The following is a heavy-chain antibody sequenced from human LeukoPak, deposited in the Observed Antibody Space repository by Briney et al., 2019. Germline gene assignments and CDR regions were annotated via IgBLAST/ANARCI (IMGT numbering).Heavy chain of an antibody. D-gene: IGHD3-10*01. CDR2: IYTSGST. V-gene: IGHV4-39*07. J-gene: IGHJ4*02. CDR3: ARDDYYYGSGLDY. CDR1: GGSISSSSYY. Sequence: SETLSLTCTVSGGSISSSSYYWGWIRQPPGKGLEWIGRIYTSGSTNYNPSLKSRVTMSVDTSKNQFSLKLSSVTAADTAVYYCARDDYYYGSGLDYWGQGTLVTVSS.